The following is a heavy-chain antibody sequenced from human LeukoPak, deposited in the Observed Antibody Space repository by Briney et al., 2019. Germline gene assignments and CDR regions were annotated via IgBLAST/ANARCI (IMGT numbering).Heavy chain of an antibody. CDR2: IYISGSGST. V-gene: IGHV4-4*07. Sequence: NPSETLSLTCTVSGGSISSYYWSWIRQPAGKGLEWIGRIYISGSGSTNYNPSLKSRVTMSVDTSKNQFSLKLSSVTAADTAVYYCARDSGFPYGDSDIFDYWGQGTLVTVSS. CDR1: GGSISSYY. CDR3: ARDSGFPYGDSDIFDY. J-gene: IGHJ4*02. D-gene: IGHD4-17*01.